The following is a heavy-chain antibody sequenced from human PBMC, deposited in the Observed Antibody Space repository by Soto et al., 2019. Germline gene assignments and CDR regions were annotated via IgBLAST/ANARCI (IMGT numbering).Heavy chain of an antibody. J-gene: IGHJ4*02. CDR1: GGTFSTYS. CDR2: IIPIFGTA. Sequence: QVQLVQSGAEVKKPGSSVKVSCKTSGGTFSTYSIVWVRQAPGEGLEWMGGIIPIFGTANYAQKFQDRVTITANKSTNKDLLELSSLKTEDTAMYYCASSSGNNYGVGTNYYFDYWGQGTLVAVSS. D-gene: IGHD1-26*01. CDR3: ASSSGNNYGVGTNYYFDY. V-gene: IGHV1-69*06.